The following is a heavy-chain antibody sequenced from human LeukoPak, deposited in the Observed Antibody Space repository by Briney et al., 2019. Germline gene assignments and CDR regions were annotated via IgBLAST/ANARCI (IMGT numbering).Heavy chain of an antibody. Sequence: GGSLRLSCAACGFTRISYSIDCVRQAPGKGLEWLSYISSSSSTIYYADSVRGRFTITRDNAKNSVYLQMNSLRAEDTAVYYCARVWSSGYTKDYWGQGTLVTVSS. V-gene: IGHV3-48*04. CDR3: ARVWSSGYTKDY. D-gene: IGHD3-22*01. CDR2: ISSSSSTI. CDR1: GFTRISYS. J-gene: IGHJ4*02.